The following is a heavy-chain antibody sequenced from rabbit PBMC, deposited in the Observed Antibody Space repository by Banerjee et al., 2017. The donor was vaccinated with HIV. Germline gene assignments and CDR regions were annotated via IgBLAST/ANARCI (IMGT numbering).Heavy chain of an antibody. CDR3: ARDAGSPYYTYYFDL. CDR1: GFSFRNNYV. Sequence: QEQLEESGGDLVKPEGSLTLTCTASGFSFRNNYVMGWVRQAPGKGLEWIACINSNTGNTVYASWAKGPFTISKSSSTTVTLQMTSLTVADTATYFCARDAGSPYYTYYFDLWGQGTLVTVS. V-gene: IGHV1S45*01. D-gene: IGHD8-1*01. CDR2: INSNTGNT. J-gene: IGHJ4*01.